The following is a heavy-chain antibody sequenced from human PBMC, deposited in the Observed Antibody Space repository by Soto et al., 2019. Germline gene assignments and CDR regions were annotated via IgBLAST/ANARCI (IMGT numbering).Heavy chain of an antibody. CDR1: GFAISRGYY. CDR2: IYPSVSS. V-gene: IGHV4-38-2*02. Sequence: TLSLTCSVSGFAISRGYYWSWVRQPPGKGLEWIGSIYPSVSSYHNPSLATRLRLSIDTSKNQFTLNLTSVTAADTALYFCAREKVGTTFFDNWGQGIQVTVSS. D-gene: IGHD1-1*01. J-gene: IGHJ4*02. CDR3: AREKVGTTFFDN.